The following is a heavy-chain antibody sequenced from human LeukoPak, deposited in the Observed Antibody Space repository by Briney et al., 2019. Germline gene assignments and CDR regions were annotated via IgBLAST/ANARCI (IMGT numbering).Heavy chain of an antibody. Sequence: GRSLRLSCAASGFTFNIFGMHWVRQVPGNGLEWLAVLWADGKTAHYADSVKGRFTISRDSSENTLYLQMNSLRSEDTAAYYCVKESPADATFHFDYWGQGTLVTVSS. D-gene: IGHD2/OR15-2a*01. CDR1: GFTFNIFG. J-gene: IGHJ4*02. V-gene: IGHV3-33*06. CDR3: VKESPADATFHFDY. CDR2: LWADGKTA.